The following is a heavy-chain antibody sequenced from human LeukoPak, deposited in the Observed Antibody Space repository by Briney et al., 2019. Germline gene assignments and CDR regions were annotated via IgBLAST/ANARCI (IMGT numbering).Heavy chain of an antibody. CDR3: ASPGGSYDQVAIDY. CDR2: INGDGISK. V-gene: IGHV3-7*01. D-gene: IGHD1-26*01. CDR1: GFAFSSYW. J-gene: IGHJ4*02. Sequence: GGSLRLSCAASGFAFSSYWMNWVRQAPGKGLEWVANINGDGISKKYVDSMKGRFTISRDNSKNTLYLQMNCLRAEDTAVYYCASPGGSYDQVAIDYWGQGTLVTVSS.